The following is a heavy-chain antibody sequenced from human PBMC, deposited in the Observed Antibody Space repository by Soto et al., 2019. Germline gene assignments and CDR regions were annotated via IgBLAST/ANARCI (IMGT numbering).Heavy chain of an antibody. J-gene: IGHJ4*02. D-gene: IGHD5-18*01. Sequence: GGSLRLSCAASGFTFSSYAMSWVRQAPGKGLEWASAISGSGGSTYYADSVKGRFTISRDNSKNTLYLQMNSLRAEDTAVYYCAKDRGYSYGLDYWGQGTLVTVSS. CDR2: ISGSGGST. CDR3: AKDRGYSYGLDY. V-gene: IGHV3-23*01. CDR1: GFTFSSYA.